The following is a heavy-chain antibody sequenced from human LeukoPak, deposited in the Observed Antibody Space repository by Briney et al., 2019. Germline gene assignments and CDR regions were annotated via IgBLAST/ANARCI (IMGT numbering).Heavy chain of an antibody. CDR2: IISSSSYI. V-gene: IGHV3-21*01. D-gene: IGHD6-13*01. J-gene: IGHJ4*02. CDR1: VFTFSSYS. Sequence: GGALRLSCAASVFTFSSYSRNWVRQAPGKGLEWVSSIISSSSYIYYADSVKGRFTISRDNAKNSLYLQMNSQIAEDTAVYYCARDRPHRIAAAGTAHDYWGQGTLVTVSS. CDR3: ARDRPHRIAAAGTAHDY.